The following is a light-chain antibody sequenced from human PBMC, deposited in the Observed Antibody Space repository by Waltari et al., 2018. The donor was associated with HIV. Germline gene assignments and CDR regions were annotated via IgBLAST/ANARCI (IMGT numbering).Light chain of an antibody. Sequence: QSVLTQPPSVSGAPRQRVTLTCSGSNPNIGKNAVTWYQQFPGKAPNLLISYDDLLPSGVSHRFSGSKSGTSASLAINGLQPQDEANYYCAAWDDALYGLVFGGGTKLTVL. CDR1: NPNIGKNA. V-gene: IGLV1-36*01. CDR3: AAWDDALYGLV. CDR2: YDD. J-gene: IGLJ2*01.